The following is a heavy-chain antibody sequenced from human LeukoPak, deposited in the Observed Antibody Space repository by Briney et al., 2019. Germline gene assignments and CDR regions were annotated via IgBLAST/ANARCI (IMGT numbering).Heavy chain of an antibody. CDR3: AKASRRGTGYSSSWYDAFDI. J-gene: IGHJ3*02. Sequence: PGRSLRLSCAASGFTFDDYAMHWVRQAPGKGLEWVSGISWNSGSIGYADSVKGRFTISRDNSKNTLYLQMNSLRAEDTAVYYCAKASRRGTGYSSSWYDAFDIWGQGTMVTASS. CDR1: GFTFDDYA. D-gene: IGHD6-13*01. CDR2: ISWNSGSI. V-gene: IGHV3-9*01.